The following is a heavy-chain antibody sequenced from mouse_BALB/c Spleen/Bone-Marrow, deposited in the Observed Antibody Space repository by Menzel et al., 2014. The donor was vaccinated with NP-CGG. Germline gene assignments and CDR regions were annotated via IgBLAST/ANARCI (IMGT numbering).Heavy chain of an antibody. D-gene: IGHD1-1*01. J-gene: IGHJ2*01. V-gene: IGHV4-1*02. CDR1: GFDFRRYW. CDR3: ARLVYYGYFVD. Sequence: EVKLMESGGGLVQPGGSLKLSCAASGFDFRRYWMSWVRQAPGKGLEWIGEINPESSTINYTPSLKDKFIISRDNAKNTLYLQMSKVRSEDTALYYCARLVYYGYFVDWGQGTTLTVSS. CDR2: INPESSTI.